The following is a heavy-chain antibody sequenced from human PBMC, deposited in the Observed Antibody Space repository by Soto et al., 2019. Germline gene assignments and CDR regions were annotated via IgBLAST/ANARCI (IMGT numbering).Heavy chain of an antibody. Sequence: GGSLRLSCAASGFTFSSYAMSWVRQAPGKGLEWVSAISGSGGSTYYADSVKGRFTVSRDNSKNTLYLQMNSLRAEDTAVYYCAGRWFGELLTIDYWGQGTLVTVS. J-gene: IGHJ4*02. CDR2: ISGSGGST. V-gene: IGHV3-23*01. CDR1: GFTFSSYA. D-gene: IGHD3-10*01. CDR3: AGRWFGELLTIDY.